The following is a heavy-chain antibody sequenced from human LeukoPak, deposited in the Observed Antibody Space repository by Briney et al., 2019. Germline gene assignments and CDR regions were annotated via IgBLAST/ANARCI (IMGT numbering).Heavy chain of an antibody. CDR2: IWYDGSKK. CDR1: GFTFGSYG. J-gene: IGHJ3*02. V-gene: IGHV3-33*01. Sequence: QPGGSLRLSCAASGFTFGSYGMHWVRQAPGKGLEWVSVIWYDGSKKYYADSVKGRFTISRDNSKNTLYLRMNSLRAEDTAVYYCARAEDYDSSGYVDAFDMWGQGTMVTVSS. CDR3: ARAEDYDSSGYVDAFDM. D-gene: IGHD3-22*01.